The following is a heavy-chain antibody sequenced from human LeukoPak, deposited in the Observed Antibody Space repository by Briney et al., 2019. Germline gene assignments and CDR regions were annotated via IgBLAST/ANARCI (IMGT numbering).Heavy chain of an antibody. J-gene: IGHJ2*01. CDR2: IYPGDSDT. CDR1: GYSFTSYW. CDR3: ARLGCSSTSCPPYWYFDL. Sequence: GESLKISCKGSGYSFTSYWIGWVRQMPGKGLEWMGIIYPGDSDTRYSPSFQGQVTISADKSISTAYLQWSSLKASDTAMYYCARLGCSSTSCPPYWYFDLWGRGTLVTVSS. D-gene: IGHD2-2*01. V-gene: IGHV5-51*01.